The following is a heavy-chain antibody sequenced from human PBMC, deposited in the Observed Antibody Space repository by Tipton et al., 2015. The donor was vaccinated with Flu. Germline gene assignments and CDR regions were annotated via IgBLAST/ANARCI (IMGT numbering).Heavy chain of an antibody. CDR1: GFTFSSYG. CDR2: IQYDGSIN. Sequence: GSLRLSCAASGFTFSSYGMHWVRQAPGKGLEWVAFIQYDGSINYYEDSVKGRFTISRDNSKSTLYMQMNSLRAEDTAVYYCAKGRTRPGYSSDRGAFNILGQGTKVTVSS. D-gene: IGHD6-19*01. J-gene: IGHJ3*02. CDR3: AKGRTRPGYSSDRGAFNI. V-gene: IGHV3-30*02.